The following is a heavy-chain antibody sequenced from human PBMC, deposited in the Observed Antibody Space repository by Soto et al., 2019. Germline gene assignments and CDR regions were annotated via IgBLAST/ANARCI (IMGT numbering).Heavy chain of an antibody. CDR2: INHSGST. J-gene: IGHJ5*02. Sequence: SETLSLTCAVYGGSFSGYYWSWIRQPPGKGLEWIGEINHSGSTNYNPSLKSRVTISVDTSKNQFSLKLSSVTAADTAVYYCARKSCSSTRCLKDWFDPWGQGTLVTVSS. CDR1: GGSFSGYY. D-gene: IGHD2-2*01. V-gene: IGHV4-34*01. CDR3: ARKSCSSTRCLKDWFDP.